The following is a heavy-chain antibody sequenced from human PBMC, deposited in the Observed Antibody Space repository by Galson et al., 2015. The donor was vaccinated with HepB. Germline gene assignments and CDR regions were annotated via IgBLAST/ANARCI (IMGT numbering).Heavy chain of an antibody. CDR3: TRDRVKWELQMDYFDY. CDR2: IRSKAYGGTT. J-gene: IGHJ4*02. D-gene: IGHD1-26*01. Sequence: SLRLSCAASGFTFGDYAMSWFRQAPGKGLEWVGFIRSKAYGGTTEYAASVKGRFTISRDDSKSIAYLQMNSLKTEDTAVYYCTRDRVKWELQMDYFDYWGQGTLVTVSS. V-gene: IGHV3-49*03. CDR1: GFTFGDYA.